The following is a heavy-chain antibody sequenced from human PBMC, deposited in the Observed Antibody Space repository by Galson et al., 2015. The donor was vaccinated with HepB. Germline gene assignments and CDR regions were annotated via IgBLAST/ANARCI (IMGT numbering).Heavy chain of an antibody. D-gene: IGHD2-2*01. J-gene: IGHJ6*02. V-gene: IGHV1-58*01. Sequence: SVKVSCKASGFTFTSSAVQWVRQARGQRLEWIGWIVVGSGNTNYAQKFQERVTITRDMSTSTAYMELSSLRSEDTAVYYCAADWVGVPAAPVNYYGMDVWGQGTTVTVSS. CDR2: IVVGSGNT. CDR3: AADWVGVPAAPVNYYGMDV. CDR1: GFTFTSSA.